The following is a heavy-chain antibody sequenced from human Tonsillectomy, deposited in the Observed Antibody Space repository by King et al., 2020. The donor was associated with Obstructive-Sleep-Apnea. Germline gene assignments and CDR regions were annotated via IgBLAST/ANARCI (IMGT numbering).Heavy chain of an antibody. J-gene: IGHJ3*01. Sequence: VQLVESGGGLVQPGGSLRVSCAASGFTFSDYYIDWVRQAPGKGLEWGGRTRNKDRGYTTEYAASVKGRSTISRDDSRNSVHLQMNVVNTQDTALYYCVRVGPYYDSSGSSLDVFDFWGQGTMVTVSS. D-gene: IGHD3-22*01. V-gene: IGHV3-72*01. CDR2: TRNKDRGYTT. CDR3: VRVGPYYDSSGSSLDVFDF. CDR1: GFTFSDYY.